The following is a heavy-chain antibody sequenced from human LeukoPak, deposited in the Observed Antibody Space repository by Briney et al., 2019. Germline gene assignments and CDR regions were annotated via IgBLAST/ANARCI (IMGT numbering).Heavy chain of an antibody. CDR3: ARGGFVLDDILTGSTKGHYMDV. Sequence: GGSLRLSCAASGFSFITYNMDWVRQAPGKGLEWVSSISSTSSYIYYADSVKGRFTISRDNAKNSLYLQMNSLRAEDTAVYYCARGGFVLDDILTGSTKGHYMDVWGKGTTVTISS. J-gene: IGHJ6*03. D-gene: IGHD3-9*01. V-gene: IGHV3-21*01. CDR2: ISSTSSYI. CDR1: GFSFITYN.